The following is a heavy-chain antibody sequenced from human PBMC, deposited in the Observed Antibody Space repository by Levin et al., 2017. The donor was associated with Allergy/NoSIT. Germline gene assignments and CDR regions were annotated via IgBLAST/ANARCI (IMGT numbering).Heavy chain of an antibody. V-gene: IGHV3-23*01. J-gene: IGHJ3*02. CDR3: AKGLSSGSPYRAFDM. D-gene: IGHD1-26*01. CDR2: LRYSGDTT. Sequence: GESLKISCAASGFTFRSYTMTWVRQAPGRGLEWVSTLRYSGDTTHYADSVKGRFTISRDGSKDTLFLQMNSLRTEDTAVYYCAKGLSSGSPYRAFDMWGQGTMVTVSS. CDR1: GFTFRSYT.